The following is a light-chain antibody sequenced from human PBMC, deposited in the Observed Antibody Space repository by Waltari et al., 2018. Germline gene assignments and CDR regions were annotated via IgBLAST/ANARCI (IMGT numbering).Light chain of an antibody. J-gene: IGLJ1*01. Sequence: QXALSQPPSASGSPGQSVTISCTGSSSDVGAYDYVSWYQQRPGKAPKVLIYEVNKRPSGVPXRFSGSKSGATASLTVSWLQAEDEGDYYCASYAGGDTPYVFGTGTTVTV. V-gene: IGLV2-8*01. CDR3: ASYAGGDTPYV. CDR2: EVN. CDR1: SSDVGAYDY.